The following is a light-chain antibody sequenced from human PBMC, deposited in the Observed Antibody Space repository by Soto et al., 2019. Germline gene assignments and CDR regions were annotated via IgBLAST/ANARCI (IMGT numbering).Light chain of an antibody. CDR2: KAS. Sequence: DIQMTQSPSTLSASIGDRVTITCRASQSISSWLAWYQQKPGKAPKLLISKASYLESGVPSRFSGSGSGTECTLTISSLQPDDFATDYCKQYNVYSLTFGQGTKLEIK. CDR1: QSISSW. J-gene: IGKJ2*01. CDR3: KQYNVYSLT. V-gene: IGKV1-5*03.